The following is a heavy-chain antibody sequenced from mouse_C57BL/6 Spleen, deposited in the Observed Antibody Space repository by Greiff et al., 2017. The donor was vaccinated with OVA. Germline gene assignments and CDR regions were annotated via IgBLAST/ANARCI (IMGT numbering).Heavy chain of an antibody. Sequence: QVQLQQPGAELVKPGASVKVSCKASGYTFTSYWMHWVKQRPGQGLEWIGRIHPSDSDTNYNQKFKDKAKLTVDKSSSTAYMQLSSLTSEDSAVYYCAREGAYYDGSSYRYFDVWGTGTTVTVSS. D-gene: IGHD1-1*01. CDR3: AREGAYYDGSSYRYFDV. CDR2: IHPSDSDT. J-gene: IGHJ1*03. CDR1: GYTFTSYW. V-gene: IGHV1-74*01.